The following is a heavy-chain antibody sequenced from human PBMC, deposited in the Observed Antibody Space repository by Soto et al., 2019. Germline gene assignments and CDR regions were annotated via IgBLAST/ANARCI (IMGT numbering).Heavy chain of an antibody. CDR2: ISGSGGST. Sequence: EVQLLESGGGLVQPGGSLRLSCAASGFTFSSYAMSWVRQAPGKGLEWVSAISGSGGSTYYADSVKGRFTISRDNSKNTMYLQMNSMRAEDTAGYYCAKDTRPYYYDSSGGQYYFDYWGQGTLVTVSS. CDR3: AKDTRPYYYDSSGGQYYFDY. J-gene: IGHJ4*02. V-gene: IGHV3-23*01. CDR1: GFTFSSYA. D-gene: IGHD3-22*01.